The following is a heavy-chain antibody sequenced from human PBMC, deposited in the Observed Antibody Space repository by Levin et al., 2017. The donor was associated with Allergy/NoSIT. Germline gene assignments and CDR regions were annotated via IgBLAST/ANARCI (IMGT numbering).Heavy chain of an antibody. V-gene: IGHV3-7*04. CDR2: IKQDGSEK. Sequence: TGGSLRLSCAASGFTFSSYWMSWVRQAPGKGLEWVANIKQDGSEKYYVDSVKGRFTISRDNAKNSLYLQMNSLRAEDTAVYYCARVTVVTPTYYYYGMDVWGQGTTVTVSS. CDR1: GFTFSSYW. CDR3: ARVTVVTPTYYYYGMDV. D-gene: IGHD4-23*01. J-gene: IGHJ6*02.